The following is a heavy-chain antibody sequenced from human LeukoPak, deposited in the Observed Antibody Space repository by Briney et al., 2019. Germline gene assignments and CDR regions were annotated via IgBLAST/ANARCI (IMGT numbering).Heavy chain of an antibody. J-gene: IGHJ3*02. CDR1: GFTFRNYA. V-gene: IGHV3-23*01. CDR2: ISHSSSGT. Sequence: PGGSLRLSCAGSGFTFRNYAMSWVRQAPGKGLEWVSAISHSSSGTYYLDSVKGRFTISRDNAKNSLYLQINSLRAEDTALYYCARDSYWLGGTIGAFDIWGQGTMVTVSS. CDR3: ARDSYWLGGTIGAFDI. D-gene: IGHD3-10*01.